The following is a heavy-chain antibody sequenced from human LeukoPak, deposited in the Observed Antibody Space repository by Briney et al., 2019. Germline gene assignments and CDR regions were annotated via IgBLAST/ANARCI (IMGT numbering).Heavy chain of an antibody. CDR3: ARRIQGMAPYYFDY. CDR2: INSDGGST. Sequence: QPGGSLRLSCTASGFTFSSYWMHWVRQAPGKGLVWFSRINSDGGSTSYADSVKGRFTISRDNAKNTLYLQMNSLRAEDTAVYYCARRIQGMAPYYFDYWGQGTLVTVSS. J-gene: IGHJ4*02. D-gene: IGHD5-24*01. CDR1: GFTFSSYW. V-gene: IGHV3-74*01.